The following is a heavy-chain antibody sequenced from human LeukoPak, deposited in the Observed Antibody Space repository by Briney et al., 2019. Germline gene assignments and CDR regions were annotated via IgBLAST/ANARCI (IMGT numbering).Heavy chain of an antibody. Sequence: SETLSLTCTVSGGSISSGDYYWSWIRQPPGKGLEWIGYIYYSGSTYYNPSLKSRVTISIDTSKNQFSLKLSSVTAADTAVYSCARVTKTSMVYHFDYWGQGILVTVSS. CDR1: GGSISSGDYY. D-gene: IGHD5-18*01. J-gene: IGHJ4*02. CDR2: IYYSGST. CDR3: ARVTKTSMVYHFDY. V-gene: IGHV4-30-4*01.